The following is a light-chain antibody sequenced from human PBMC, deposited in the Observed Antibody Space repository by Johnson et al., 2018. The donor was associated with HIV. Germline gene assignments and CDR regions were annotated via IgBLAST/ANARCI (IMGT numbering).Light chain of an antibody. V-gene: IGLV1-51*02. Sequence: QSVLTEPPSVSAAPGQKVTISCSGSSSNIGNNYVSWYQQLPGTAPKLLIYENNKRPSGIPDRFSGSKSGPSATLGITGLQTEDEADYYCGTWDSSLSQGVFGTGTKVIVL. CDR3: GTWDSSLSQGV. CDR1: SSNIGNNY. CDR2: ENN. J-gene: IGLJ1*01.